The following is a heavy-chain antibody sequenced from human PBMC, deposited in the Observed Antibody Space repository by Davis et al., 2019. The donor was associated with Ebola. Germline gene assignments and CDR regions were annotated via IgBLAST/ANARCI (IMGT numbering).Heavy chain of an antibody. J-gene: IGHJ3*02. CDR2: MNPNSGNT. Sequence: AASVKVSCKASGGSSSSYGINWVRQAPGQGLEWMGWMNPNSGNTGYAQKFQGRVTMTRNTSISTAYMELSSLRSEDTAVYYCAVYSSSPVIWGQGTMVTVSS. CDR3: AVYSSSPVI. D-gene: IGHD6-6*01. V-gene: IGHV1-8*02. CDR1: GGSSSSYG.